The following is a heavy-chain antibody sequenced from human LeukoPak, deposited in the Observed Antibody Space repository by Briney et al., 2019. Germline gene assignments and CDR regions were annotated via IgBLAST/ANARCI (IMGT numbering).Heavy chain of an antibody. V-gene: IGHV1-8*01. J-gene: IGHJ6*03. CDR3: ARTASSWPSRYYYYMDV. CDR1: GYTFISYD. D-gene: IGHD6-13*01. CDR2: MNPNSGNT. Sequence: ASVKVSCKASGYTFISYDINWVRQAPGQGLEWMGWMNPNSGNTDYAQKFQGRVTMTRNTSISTAYMELRSLRSEDTAVYYCARTASSWPSRYYYYMDVWGKGTTVTVSS.